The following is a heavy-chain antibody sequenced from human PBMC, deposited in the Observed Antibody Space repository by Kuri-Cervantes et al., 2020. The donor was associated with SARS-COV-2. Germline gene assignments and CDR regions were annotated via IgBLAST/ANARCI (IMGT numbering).Heavy chain of an antibody. Sequence: ASVKVSCKASGYTFTSYAMHWVRQAPGQGLEWMGIINPSGGSTSYAQKFQGRVTMTRDTSTSTVYMELSSLRSEDTAVYYCARADIVVVVAAGGAFDIWGQGTMVTVSS. D-gene: IGHD2-15*01. V-gene: IGHV1-46*01. J-gene: IGHJ3*02. CDR2: INPSGGST. CDR3: ARADIVVVVAAGGAFDI. CDR1: GYTFTSYA.